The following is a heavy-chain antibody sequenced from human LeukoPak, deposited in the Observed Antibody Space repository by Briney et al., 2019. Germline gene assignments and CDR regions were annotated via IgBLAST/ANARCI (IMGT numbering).Heavy chain of an antibody. J-gene: IGHJ4*02. CDR1: GFTFDDYA. Sequence: PGGSLRLSCAASGFTFDDYAMHWVRHAPGKGLEWVSGISWNSGSIGYADSVKGRFTISRDNAKNSLYLQMNSLRAEDTALYYCAKDIYGDYAHSEFDYWGQGTLVTVSS. D-gene: IGHD4-17*01. CDR3: AKDIYGDYAHSEFDY. V-gene: IGHV3-9*01. CDR2: ISWNSGSI.